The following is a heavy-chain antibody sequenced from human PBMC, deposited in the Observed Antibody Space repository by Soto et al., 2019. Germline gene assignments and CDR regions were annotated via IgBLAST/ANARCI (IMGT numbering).Heavy chain of an antibody. J-gene: IGHJ5*02. CDR2: IYYSGST. V-gene: IGHV4-30-4*01. Sequence: SETLCLTCTVSGVSINSGDYYLSWLRQPPGKGLEWIGYIYYSGSTYYNPSLKSRVSISADTSKNQFSLKLSSVTAADTAVYYCARAKGLVTVTTSWFDPWGQGTLVTVSS. CDR3: ARAKGLVTVTTSWFDP. D-gene: IGHD4-17*01. CDR1: GVSINSGDYY.